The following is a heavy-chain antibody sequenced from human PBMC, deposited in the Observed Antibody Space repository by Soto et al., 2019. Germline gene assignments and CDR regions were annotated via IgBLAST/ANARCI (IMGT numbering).Heavy chain of an antibody. D-gene: IGHD5-18*01. J-gene: IGHJ3*02. V-gene: IGHV3-48*01. Sequence: GGSLRLSCAASGFTFSSYSMNWVRQAPGKGLEWVSYISSSSSTIYYADSVKGRFTISRDNAKNSLYLQMNSLRAEDTAVYYCARVDTAMATPAFDIWGQGTMVTVSS. CDR1: GFTFSSYS. CDR3: ARVDTAMATPAFDI. CDR2: ISSSSSTI.